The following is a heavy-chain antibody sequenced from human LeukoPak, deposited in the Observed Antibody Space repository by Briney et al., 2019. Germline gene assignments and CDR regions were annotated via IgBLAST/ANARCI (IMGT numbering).Heavy chain of an antibody. CDR3: ARDRGYSSFDY. CDR2: IKEDGSEI. J-gene: IGHJ4*02. Sequence: PGGSLRLSCEASAFTFSSYWMSWVRQAPGKGLEWVANIKEDGSEINYVDSVKGRFTISRDNAKNSPFLQMNSLRVEDTAVHYCARDRGYSSFDYWGQGTLVTVSS. V-gene: IGHV3-7*01. D-gene: IGHD4-23*01. CDR1: AFTFSSYW.